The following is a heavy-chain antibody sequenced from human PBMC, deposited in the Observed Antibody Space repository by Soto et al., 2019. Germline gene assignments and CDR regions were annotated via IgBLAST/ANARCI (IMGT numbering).Heavy chain of an antibody. V-gene: IGHV1-58*01. CDR3: AADSHNWNHFDAFDI. Sequence: SVKVSCKASGFTFTSSAVQWVRQARGQRLEWKGWIVVGSGNTNYAQKFQERVTITRDMSTSTAYMELSSLRSEDTAVYYCAADSHNWNHFDAFDIWGQGTMVTVSS. CDR1: GFTFTSSA. CDR2: IVVGSGNT. D-gene: IGHD1-20*01. J-gene: IGHJ3*02.